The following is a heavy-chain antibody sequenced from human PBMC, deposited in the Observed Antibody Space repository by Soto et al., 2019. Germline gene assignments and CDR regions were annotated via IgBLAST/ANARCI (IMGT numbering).Heavy chain of an antibody. J-gene: IGHJ4*02. CDR2: ISSSGSIL. D-gene: IGHD3-22*01. CDR3: ALSLDYYARSGYPHFDY. V-gene: IGHV3-11*01. CDR1: GCTFSDYY. Sequence: PGGSLRLSWAASGCTFSDYYMSWIRQAPGKGLEWASYISSSGSILYYADSVKGRFTMSRANAKNSLYLQMTSPRAEDTAVYSCALSLDYYARSGYPHFDYWGQRSLVTVSS.